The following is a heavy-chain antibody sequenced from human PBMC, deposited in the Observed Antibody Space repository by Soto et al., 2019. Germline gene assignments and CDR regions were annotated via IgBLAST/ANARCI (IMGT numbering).Heavy chain of an antibody. CDR3: ARYRSTILGVVTPIDY. V-gene: IGHV3-48*02. D-gene: IGHD3-3*01. CDR2: ISSSGSII. J-gene: IGHJ4*02. Sequence: EVQLVESGGGLAHSGGSLRLSCVASGFTFSPYGMNWVRQAPGKGLEWVSYISSSGSIIYYADSVRGRFTVSRDNAKSTLYLEMDGLRDEDTAVYYCARYRSTILGVVTPIDYWGQGTLVTVSS. CDR1: GFTFSPYG.